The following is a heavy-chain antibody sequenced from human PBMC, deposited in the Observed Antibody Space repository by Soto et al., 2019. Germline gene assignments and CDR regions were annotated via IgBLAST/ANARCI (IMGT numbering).Heavy chain of an antibody. V-gene: IGHV2-70*01. J-gene: IGHJ4*02. CDR1: GSSLSTSGMC. CDR2: IDWDDDK. Sequence: SGPTLVNPTQTLTLTCTFSGSSLSTSGMCVSWIRQPPGKAQEWLALIDWDDDKYYSTSLKTRLTISKDTSKNQVVLTMTNMDPVDTATYYCARGVGDLLWKARPYYFDYWGQGTLVTVSS. CDR3: ARGVGDLLWKARPYYFDY. D-gene: IGHD3-10*01.